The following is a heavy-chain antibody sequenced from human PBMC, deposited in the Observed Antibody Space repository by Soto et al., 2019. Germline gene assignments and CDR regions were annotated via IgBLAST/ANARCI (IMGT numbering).Heavy chain of an antibody. J-gene: IGHJ4*02. Sequence: ASMKVACNASGYTFTGYYMHCVRQAPGQGLEWMGWINPNSGGTNYAQKFQGRVTMTRDTSISTAYMELSRLRSDDTAVYYCAREGPWNYAHRTFDYWGQGTLVTVSS. V-gene: IGHV1-2*02. CDR1: GYTFTGYY. CDR2: INPNSGGT. D-gene: IGHD1-7*01. CDR3: AREGPWNYAHRTFDY.